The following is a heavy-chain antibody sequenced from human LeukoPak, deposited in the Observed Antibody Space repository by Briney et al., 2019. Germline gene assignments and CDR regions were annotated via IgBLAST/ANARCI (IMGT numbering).Heavy chain of an antibody. CDR3: ARDQGGTIFGVVRETRSGHHLCDP. Sequence: QRGRSQRLSCAPSGFIFSLYGMHWVRHAPGKGLEWVAVMWDDGSNTYYADSVKGGLTISRDNSKNALYLQLHRLRGEDTGVYCCARDQGGTIFGVVRETRSGHHLCDPWGQGTLVTVSS. CDR2: MWDDGSNT. J-gene: IGHJ5*02. CDR1: GFIFSLYG. D-gene: IGHD3-3*01. V-gene: IGHV3-33*01.